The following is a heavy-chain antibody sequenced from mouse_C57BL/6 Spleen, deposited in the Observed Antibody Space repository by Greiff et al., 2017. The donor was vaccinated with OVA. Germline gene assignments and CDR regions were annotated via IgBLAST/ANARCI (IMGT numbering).Heavy chain of an antibody. D-gene: IGHD1-1*01. CDR1: GFNIKDYY. Sequence: EVQLQQSGAELVRPGASVKLSCTASGFNIKDYYMHWVKQRPEQGLEWIGRIDPEDGDTEYAPKFQGKATMTADTSSNTAYLQLSSLTSEDTAVYYCTRRGGSSYWYFDVWGTGTTVTVSS. J-gene: IGHJ1*03. CDR2: IDPEDGDT. V-gene: IGHV14-1*01. CDR3: TRRGGSSYWYFDV.